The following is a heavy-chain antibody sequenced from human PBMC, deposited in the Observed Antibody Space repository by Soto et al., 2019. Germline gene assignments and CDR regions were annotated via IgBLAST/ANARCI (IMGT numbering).Heavy chain of an antibody. CDR3: ARYFGGNSNHADYYYYGMDV. V-gene: IGHV3-30-3*01. CDR1: GFTLSSYA. CDR2: ISYDGSNK. Sequence: GESLRLTCAASGFTLSSYAMHWDRQAPGKGLERVAVISYDGSNKYYADSVTGRFTISRDNSKNTLYMQMNSLKAYDTSLDYYARYFGGNSNHADYYYYGMDVWGQGTTVTVSS. J-gene: IGHJ6*02. D-gene: IGHD2-21*02.